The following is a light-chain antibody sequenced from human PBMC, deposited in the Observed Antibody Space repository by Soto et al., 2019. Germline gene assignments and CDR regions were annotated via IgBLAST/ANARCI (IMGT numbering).Light chain of an antibody. Sequence: DVVMTQSPLSLPVTLGQPSSISCSSSQGLVYSDVNTYLNWFQQRPGQSPRRLIYKVSNRDSGVPDRFSGSGSGTDFALKISRVEAEDVGVYYCMQGTHWPTTFGQGTRLEIK. V-gene: IGKV2-30*01. CDR3: MQGTHWPTT. CDR1: QGLVYSDVNTY. CDR2: KVS. J-gene: IGKJ5*01.